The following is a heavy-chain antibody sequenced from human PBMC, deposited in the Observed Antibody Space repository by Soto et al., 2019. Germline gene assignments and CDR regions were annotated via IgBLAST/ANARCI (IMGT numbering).Heavy chain of an antibody. CDR2: IKQDGSDK. D-gene: IGHD1-26*01. J-gene: IGHJ4*02. V-gene: IGHV3-7*01. Sequence: GGSLRLSCTASGFKFNVHWMSWVRQAPGKGLEWVANIKQDGSDKSYVDSVKGRFTISRDNTQNSLDLQMNSLRAEDTAVYYCVKNGRDFDYWGQGTLVTVSS. CDR1: GFKFNVHW. CDR3: VKNGRDFDY.